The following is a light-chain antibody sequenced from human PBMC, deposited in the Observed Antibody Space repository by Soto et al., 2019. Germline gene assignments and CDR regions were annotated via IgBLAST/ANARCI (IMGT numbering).Light chain of an antibody. CDR2: DAS. CDR1: QSISSW. V-gene: IGKV1-5*01. J-gene: IGKJ1*01. Sequence: IQMTQSPSSLSASVGDRVTISCRSSQSISSWLAWYQQKPGKAPKLLIYDASSLESGVPSRFSGSGSGTEFTLTISSLQPDDCATYYCQQYNSDSTWTFGQGTKVDIK. CDR3: QQYNSDSTWT.